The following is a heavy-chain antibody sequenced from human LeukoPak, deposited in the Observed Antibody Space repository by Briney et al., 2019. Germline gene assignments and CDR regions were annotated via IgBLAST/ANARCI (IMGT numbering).Heavy chain of an antibody. CDR2: IYYSGST. V-gene: IGHV4-59*01. J-gene: IGHJ5*02. CDR3: ARDKGGYDYVWGSYPHNWFDP. D-gene: IGHD3-16*02. Sequence: SETLSLTCTVSGGSISSYYWSWIRQPPGKGLEWIGYIYYSGSTNYNPSLKSRVTISVDTSKNQFSLKLSSVTAADTAVYYCARDKGGYDYVWGSYPHNWFDPWGQGTLVTVSS. CDR1: GGSISSYY.